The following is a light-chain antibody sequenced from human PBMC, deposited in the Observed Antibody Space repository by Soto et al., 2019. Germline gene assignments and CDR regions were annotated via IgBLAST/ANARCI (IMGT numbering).Light chain of an antibody. CDR3: SSSTGSSTLV. CDR2: EVS. V-gene: IGLV2-14*01. J-gene: IGLJ3*02. Sequence: QSALTQPASVSGSPGQSITISCTGSSSDVGGYNYVSWYQQHPGKAPKVMIYEVSNRPSGVSNRFSGSKSGNTSSLTISGLQAEDEAEYYCSSSTGSSTLVFGGGTKVTVL. CDR1: SSDVGGYNY.